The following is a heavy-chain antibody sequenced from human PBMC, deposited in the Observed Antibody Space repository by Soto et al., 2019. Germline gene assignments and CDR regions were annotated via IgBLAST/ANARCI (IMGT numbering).Heavy chain of an antibody. CDR2: IIPIFGTA. D-gene: IGHD3-22*01. CDR3: ARDGSGYRSRASPMDV. CDR1: GDTFSSYA. J-gene: IGHJ6*02. V-gene: IGHV1-69*01. Sequence: QVQLVQSGAEVKKPGSSVKVSCKASGDTFSSYAISWVRQAPGQGLEWMGGIIPIFGTANYAQKFQGRVTITADESTRTAYMELSSLRSEDTAVYYCARDGSGYRSRASPMDVWGQGTTVTVFS.